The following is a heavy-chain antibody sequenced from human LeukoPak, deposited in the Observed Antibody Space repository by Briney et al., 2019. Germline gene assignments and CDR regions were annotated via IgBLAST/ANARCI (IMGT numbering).Heavy chain of an antibody. CDR2: ISAYNGNT. V-gene: IGHV1-18*01. CDR1: GYTFTIYG. D-gene: IGHD3-22*01. Sequence: ASVKVSCKASGYTFTIYGISGVRQAPGQGVEWMGWISAYNGNTNYAQKLQGRVTMTTDTSTSTAYMELRSLRSAATAVYYCASAYLIVVVRPYYGMDFWGQGTTVTVSS. J-gene: IGHJ6*02. CDR3: ASAYLIVVVRPYYGMDF.